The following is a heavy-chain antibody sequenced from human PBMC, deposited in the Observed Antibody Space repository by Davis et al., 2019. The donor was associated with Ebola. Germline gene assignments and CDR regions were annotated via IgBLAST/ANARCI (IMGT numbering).Heavy chain of an antibody. Sequence: SETLSLTCAVSGGSISSSNWWSWVRPPPGKGLEWIGEINHSGSTNYNPSLKSRVTISVDTSKNQFSLKLSSVTAADTAVYYCARGRLLWFGELFYYYYGMDVWGQGTTVTVSS. CDR2: INHSGST. D-gene: IGHD3-10*01. CDR1: GGSISSSNW. V-gene: IGHV4-4*02. CDR3: ARGRLLWFGELFYYYYGMDV. J-gene: IGHJ6*02.